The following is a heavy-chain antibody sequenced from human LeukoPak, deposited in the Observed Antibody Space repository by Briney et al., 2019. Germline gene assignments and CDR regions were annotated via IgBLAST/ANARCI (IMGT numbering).Heavy chain of an antibody. Sequence: SVKVSCKASGGTFSSYAISWVRQAPGQGLEWMGGIIPIFGTANYAQKFQGRVTITADESTSTAYMELSSLRSEDTAVYYCAREPPTTVTYYNWFDPWGQGTLVTVSS. CDR3: AREPPTTVTYYNWFDP. CDR1: GGTFSSYA. J-gene: IGHJ5*02. CDR2: IIPIFGTA. D-gene: IGHD4-11*01. V-gene: IGHV1-69*13.